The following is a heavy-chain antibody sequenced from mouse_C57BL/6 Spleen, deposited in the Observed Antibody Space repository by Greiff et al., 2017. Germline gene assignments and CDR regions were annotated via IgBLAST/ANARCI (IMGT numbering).Heavy chain of an antibody. CDR2: IDPENGDT. J-gene: IGHJ2*01. D-gene: IGHD2-5*01. Sequence: VQLPQSGAELVRPGASVKLSCTASGFNIKDDYMHWVKQRPEQGLEWIGWIDPENGDTEYASQFQGKATITADTSSNTAYLQRSSLTSEDTAVYYCTTFYSNYGYWGQGTTLTVSS. V-gene: IGHV14-4*01. CDR3: TTFYSNYGY. CDR1: GFNIKDDY.